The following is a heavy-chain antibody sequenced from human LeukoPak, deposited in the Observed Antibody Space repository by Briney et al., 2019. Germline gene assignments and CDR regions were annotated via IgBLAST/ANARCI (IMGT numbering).Heavy chain of an antibody. Sequence: SETLSLTCTVSGGSISSYYWSWIRQPPGKGLEWVGYIYYSGSTNYNPSLKSRVTISVDTSKNQFSLKLSSVTAADTAVYYCARSRYYYGSGSHPGHYYYYMDVWGKGTTVTVSS. CDR1: GGSISSYY. V-gene: IGHV4-59*01. D-gene: IGHD3-10*01. J-gene: IGHJ6*03. CDR2: IYYSGST. CDR3: ARSRYYYGSGSHPGHYYYYMDV.